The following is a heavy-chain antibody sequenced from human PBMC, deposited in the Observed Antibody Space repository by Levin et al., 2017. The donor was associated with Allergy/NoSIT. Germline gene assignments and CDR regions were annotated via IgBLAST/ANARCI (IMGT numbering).Heavy chain of an antibody. CDR3: ARGRAVVKRRVVAATVYYMDV. Sequence: SQTLSLTCAVYGGSFSGYYWSWIRQPPGKGLEWIGEINHSGSTNYNPSLKSRVTISVDTSKNQFSLKLSSVTAADTAVYYCARGRAVVKRRVVAATVYYMDVWGKGTTVTVSS. V-gene: IGHV4-34*01. CDR1: GGSFSGYY. D-gene: IGHD2-15*01. J-gene: IGHJ6*03. CDR2: INHSGST.